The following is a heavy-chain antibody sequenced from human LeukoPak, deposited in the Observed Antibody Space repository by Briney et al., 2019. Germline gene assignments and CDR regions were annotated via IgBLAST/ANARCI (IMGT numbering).Heavy chain of an antibody. Sequence: PGGSLRLSCATSGFTFSSYWMSWIRQPPGKGLEWIGSIYYSGSTYYNPSLKSRVTISVDTSKNRFSLKLSSVTAADTAVYYCARPETTVGYFDYWGQGTLVTVSS. D-gene: IGHD4-11*01. CDR2: IYYSGST. V-gene: IGHV4-39*01. CDR3: ARPETTVGYFDY. J-gene: IGHJ4*02. CDR1: GFTFSSYW.